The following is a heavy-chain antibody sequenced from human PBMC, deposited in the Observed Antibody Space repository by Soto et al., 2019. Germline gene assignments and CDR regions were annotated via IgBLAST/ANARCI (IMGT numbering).Heavy chain of an antibody. V-gene: IGHV1-69*01. CDR1: GVSFNNNG. CDR2: VSPPFRTS. Sequence: QVQLVQSGAEVKKPGSSVKVSCKTSGVSFNNNGIGWVGQAPGHGLEWMGGVSPPFRTSNYARKFQGRISITADASTGTVNMGLSSLTSEDTAQYYCARVLYYGSGSYSPYGMDVWGQGTTVTVSS. CDR3: ARVLYYGSGSYSPYGMDV. J-gene: IGHJ6*02. D-gene: IGHD3-10*01.